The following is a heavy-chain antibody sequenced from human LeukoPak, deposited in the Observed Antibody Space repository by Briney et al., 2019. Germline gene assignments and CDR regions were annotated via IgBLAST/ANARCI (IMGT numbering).Heavy chain of an antibody. CDR2: ISSSSSYI. Sequence: PGESLRLSCAPSGFTFSSYSMNWVRQAPGKGLEWVSSISSSSSYIYYADSVKGRFTISRDNAKNSPYLQMNSLRAEDTAVYYCARPPYVVYRGYFDYGGQGTLVTVSS. CDR3: ARPPYVVYRGYFDY. V-gene: IGHV3-21*01. CDR1: GFTFSSYS. J-gene: IGHJ4*02. D-gene: IGHD4-17*01.